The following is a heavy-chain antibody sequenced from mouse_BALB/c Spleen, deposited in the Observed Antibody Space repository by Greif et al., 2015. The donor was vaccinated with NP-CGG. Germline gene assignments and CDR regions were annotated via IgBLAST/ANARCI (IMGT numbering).Heavy chain of an antibody. V-gene: IGHV3-6*02. Sequence: ESGPGLVKPSQSLSLTCSVTGYSITSGYYWNWIRQFPGNKLEWMGYISYDGSNNYNPSLKNRISITRDTSKNQFFLKLNSVTTEDTATYYCAREGTTVVEAYWGQGTLVTVSA. CDR1: GYSITSGYY. D-gene: IGHD1-1*01. CDR3: AREGTTVVEAY. CDR2: ISYDGSN. J-gene: IGHJ3*01.